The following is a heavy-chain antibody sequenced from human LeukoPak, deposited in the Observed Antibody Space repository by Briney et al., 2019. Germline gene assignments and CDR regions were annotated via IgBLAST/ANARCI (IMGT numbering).Heavy chain of an antibody. CDR1: GGTFSSYA. D-gene: IGHD3-10*01. V-gene: IGHV1-8*02. CDR3: ARGLPGEGTGY. Sequence: ASVKVSCKASGGTFSSYAISWVRQAPGQGLEWMGWMNPNSGNTGYAQKFQGRVTMTRNTSISTAYMELSSLRSEDTAVYYCARGLPGEGTGYWGQGTLVTVSS. CDR2: MNPNSGNT. J-gene: IGHJ4*02.